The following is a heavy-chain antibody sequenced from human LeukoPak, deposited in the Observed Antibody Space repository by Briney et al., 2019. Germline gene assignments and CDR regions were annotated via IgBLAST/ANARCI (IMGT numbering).Heavy chain of an antibody. D-gene: IGHD2-15*01. J-gene: IGHJ4*02. CDR1: GFTFSSYA. V-gene: IGHV3-23*01. CDR3: AKYCSGGNCYSGLY. CDR2: FTSSGGST. Sequence: GGSLRLSCAASGFTFSSYAMTWVRQAPGKGLEWVSTFTSSGGSTYYADSVKGRFTISRDSSKNTLFLQMNSLRAEDTAVYYCAKYCSGGNCYSGLYWGQGTLVTVSS.